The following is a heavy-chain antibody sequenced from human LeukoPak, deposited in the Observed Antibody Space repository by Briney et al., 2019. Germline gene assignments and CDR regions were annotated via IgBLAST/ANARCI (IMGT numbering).Heavy chain of an antibody. CDR3: AKDRRGSGSYSRNDY. Sequence: GGSLRLSCAGSGFTFSSHSMNWARQAPGKGLEWISYITSTSHTIYYADSVKGRFTISRDNAKNSLYLQMNSLRAEDTAVYYCAKDRRGSGSYSRNDYWGQGTLVTVSS. J-gene: IGHJ4*02. D-gene: IGHD3-10*01. CDR1: GFTFSSHS. CDR2: ITSTSHTI. V-gene: IGHV3-48*04.